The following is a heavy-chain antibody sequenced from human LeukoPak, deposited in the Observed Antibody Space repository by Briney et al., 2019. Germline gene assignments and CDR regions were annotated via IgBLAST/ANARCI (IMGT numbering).Heavy chain of an antibody. Sequence: PGGSLRLSCAASGFTFSSYAMSWVRQAPGKGLEWVSAISGSGGSTYYADSVKGRFTISRDNSKNTLYLQMNSLRAEDTAVYYCAKRGGETYYYDSSGYYYYDYWGQGTLVTVSS. D-gene: IGHD3-22*01. CDR1: GFTFSSYA. V-gene: IGHV3-23*01. CDR2: ISGSGGST. CDR3: AKRGGETYYYDSSGYYYYDY. J-gene: IGHJ4*02.